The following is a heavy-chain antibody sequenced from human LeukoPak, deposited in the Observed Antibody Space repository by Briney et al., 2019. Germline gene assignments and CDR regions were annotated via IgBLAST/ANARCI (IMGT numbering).Heavy chain of an antibody. Sequence: GGSLRLSCAASGFTFDDYAMHWVRQAPGKGLEWASGISWNSGSIGYADSVKGRFTISRDNAKNSLYLQMNSLRAEDMALYYCAKFGDAFDIWGQGTMVTVSS. V-gene: IGHV3-9*03. CDR2: ISWNSGSI. CDR3: AKFGDAFDI. J-gene: IGHJ3*02. D-gene: IGHD3-10*01. CDR1: GFTFDDYA.